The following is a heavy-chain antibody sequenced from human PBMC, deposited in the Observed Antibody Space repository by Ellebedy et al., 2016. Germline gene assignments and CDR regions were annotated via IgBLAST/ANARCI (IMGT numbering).Heavy chain of an antibody. CDR1: GGSISSYY. Sequence: SETLSLTCTVSGGSISSYYWSWIRQPPGKGLEWIGYIYYSGSTNYNPSLKSRVTISVDTSKNQFSLKLSSVTAADTAVYYCARGTDYGDYDGYWGQGTLVTVSS. CDR2: IYYSGST. CDR3: ARGTDYGDYDGY. V-gene: IGHV4-59*01. D-gene: IGHD4-17*01. J-gene: IGHJ4*02.